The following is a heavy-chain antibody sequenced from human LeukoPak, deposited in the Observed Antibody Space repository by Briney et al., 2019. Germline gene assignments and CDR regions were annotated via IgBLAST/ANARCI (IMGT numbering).Heavy chain of an antibody. V-gene: IGHV3-48*01. Sequence: GGSLRLSCVASGFTFSSYSMNWVRQAPEKGLEWVSYISSSSSTIYYADSVEGRFTISRDNAKNSLYLQMNSLRAEDTAVYYCARDSLRAWAWGQGTLVTVSS. J-gene: IGHJ5*02. CDR2: ISSSSSTI. CDR1: GFTFSSYS. CDR3: ARDSLRAWA. D-gene: IGHD3-16*02.